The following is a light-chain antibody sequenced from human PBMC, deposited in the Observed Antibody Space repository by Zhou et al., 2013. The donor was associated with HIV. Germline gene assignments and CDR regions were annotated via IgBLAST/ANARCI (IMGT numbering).Light chain of an antibody. Sequence: EIVMTQSPLSLSVTPGEPASISCRSSQSLLYSNGNNYLTWYLQRPRQSPQLLIYLGSLRASGVPDRFSGSGSGTVFYTRKSAEVEAEDGWVYYCMTISTIPTFGRGPRWKSN. J-gene: IGKJ1*01. CDR2: LGS. CDR1: QSLLYSNGNNY. V-gene: IGKV2-28*01. CDR3: MTISTIPT.